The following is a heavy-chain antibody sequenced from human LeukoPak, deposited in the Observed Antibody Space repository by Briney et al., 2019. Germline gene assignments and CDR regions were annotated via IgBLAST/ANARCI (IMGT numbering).Heavy chain of an antibody. V-gene: IGHV1-24*01. J-gene: IGHJ4*02. CDR2: FDPEDGET. CDR3: ATGDGVAGFDY. CDR1: GYTFTSYG. D-gene: IGHD6-19*01. Sequence: ASVKVSCKASGYTFTSYGISWVRQAPGKGLEWMGGFDPEDGETIYAQKFQGRVTMTEDTSTDTAYMELSSLRSEDTAVYYCATGDGVAGFDYWGQGTLVTVSS.